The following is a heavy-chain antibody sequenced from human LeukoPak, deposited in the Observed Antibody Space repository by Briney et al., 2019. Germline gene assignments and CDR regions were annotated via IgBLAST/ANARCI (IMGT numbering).Heavy chain of an antibody. D-gene: IGHD5-18*01. CDR2: ISGSGFTI. J-gene: IGHJ3*02. V-gene: IGHV3-48*01. CDR1: GFTLSNYS. CDR3: ARELPGGTAMVNDAFDI. Sequence: GGSLRLSCAVSGFTLSNYSMNWVRQAPGKGLEWIPYISGSGFTIHYADSVKGRFTISRDNAKNSLYLQMNSLRAEDTAVYYCARELPGGTAMVNDAFDIWGQGTMVTVSS.